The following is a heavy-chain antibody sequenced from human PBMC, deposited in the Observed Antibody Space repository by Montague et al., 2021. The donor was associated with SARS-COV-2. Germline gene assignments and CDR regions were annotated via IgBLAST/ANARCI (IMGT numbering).Heavy chain of an antibody. V-gene: IGHV4-4*07. Sequence: SETLSLTCTVSGGSINYYYWHWLRQSAAKGLEWIGRIYYSGNDNYSPSLKSRVTISVDTSKNQFSLKLNSLTAADTAVYYCARGNHPQRGSWYCLDTWGQGALVTVSS. CDR1: GGSINYYY. D-gene: IGHD6-13*01. CDR3: ARGNHPQRGSWYCLDT. CDR2: IYYSGND. J-gene: IGHJ5*02.